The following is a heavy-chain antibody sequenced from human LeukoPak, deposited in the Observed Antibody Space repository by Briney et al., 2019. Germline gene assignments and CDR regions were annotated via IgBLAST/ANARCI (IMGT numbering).Heavy chain of an antibody. CDR1: GGSISSYY. CDR3: ARRIIAVADNWFDP. Sequence: SETLSLTCTVSGGSISSYYWSWIRQPPGKGLEWIGYIYYSGSTNYNPSLKSRVTISVDPSKNQFSLKLSSVTAADTAVYYCARRIIAVADNWFDPWGQGTLVTVSS. D-gene: IGHD6-19*01. V-gene: IGHV4-59*01. J-gene: IGHJ5*02. CDR2: IYYSGST.